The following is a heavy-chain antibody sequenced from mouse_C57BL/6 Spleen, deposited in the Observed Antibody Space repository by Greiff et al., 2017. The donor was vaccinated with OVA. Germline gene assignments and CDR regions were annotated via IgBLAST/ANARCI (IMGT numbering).Heavy chain of an antibody. Sequence: EVKLMESGGGLVKPGGSLKLSCAASGFTFSSYAMSWVRQTPEKRLEWVATISDGGSYTYYPDNVKGRFTISRDNAKNNLYLQMSHLKSEDTAMYYCARDPLFITTAAMDYWGQGTSVTVSS. CDR3: ARDPLFITTAAMDY. D-gene: IGHD1-1*01. V-gene: IGHV5-4*01. CDR2: ISDGGSYT. J-gene: IGHJ4*01. CDR1: GFTFSSYA.